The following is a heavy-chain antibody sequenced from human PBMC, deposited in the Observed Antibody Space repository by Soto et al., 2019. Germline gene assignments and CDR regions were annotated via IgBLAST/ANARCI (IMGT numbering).Heavy chain of an antibody. V-gene: IGHV4-30-4*01. D-gene: IGHD2-15*01. J-gene: IGHJ5*01. Sequence: SETLSLTCSVSGDSISTVYYFWAWIRQPPGQALEYIGYIYKITTTYYNPSFESRVAISLDTSKSQFSLNVTSVTAADTAVYFCARGRYCLTGRCFQNWFDSCGQGTLVPVSS. CDR2: IYKITTT. CDR3: ARGRYCLTGRCFQNWFDS. CDR1: GDSISTVYYF.